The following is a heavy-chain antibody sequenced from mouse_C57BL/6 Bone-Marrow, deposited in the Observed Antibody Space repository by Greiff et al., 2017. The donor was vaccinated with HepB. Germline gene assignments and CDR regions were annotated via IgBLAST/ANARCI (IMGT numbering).Heavy chain of an antibody. CDR2: ISDGGSYT. D-gene: IGHD3-3*01. V-gene: IGHV5-4*01. Sequence: EVMLVESGGGLVKPGGSLKLSCAASGFTFSSYAMSWVRQTPEKRLEWVATISDGGSYTYYPDNVKGRFTISRDNAKNNLYLQMSHLKSEDTAMYYCAREKALGGFAYWGQGTLVTVSA. CDR3: AREKALGGFAY. CDR1: GFTFSSYA. J-gene: IGHJ3*01.